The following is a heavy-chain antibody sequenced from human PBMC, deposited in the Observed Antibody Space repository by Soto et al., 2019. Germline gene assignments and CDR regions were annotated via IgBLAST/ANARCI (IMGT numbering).Heavy chain of an antibody. CDR3: ARVAEMGTVSKGYYDYVGV. J-gene: IGHJ6*03. D-gene: IGHD4-17*01. CDR2: IIPMLGVA. V-gene: IGHV1-69*04. Sequence: QVQLVQSGAEVKKPGSSVKVSCKASGDTFSNHTISWVRQAPGQGLEWMGRIIPMLGVANYAQKVQGRVTNTADKCTSTAYRELSTLRSAETAVYYCARVAEMGTVSKGYYDYVGVWGKGSTVTVSS. CDR1: GDTFSNHT.